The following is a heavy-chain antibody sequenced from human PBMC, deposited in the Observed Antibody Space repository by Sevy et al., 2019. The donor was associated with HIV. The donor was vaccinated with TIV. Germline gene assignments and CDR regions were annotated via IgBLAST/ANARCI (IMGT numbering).Heavy chain of an antibody. Sequence: GGSLRLSCTTSGFTFGDYAMGWFRQAPGKGLEWVGFIRTKASGGTTDYAAAVQGTFIISRDDSKSIAYLQMNSLKTEATAVYYCTRSFSVTWYPHYWGQGTLVTVSS. CDR2: IRTKASGGTT. J-gene: IGHJ4*02. CDR3: TRSFSVTWYPHY. V-gene: IGHV3-49*03. CDR1: GFTFGDYA. D-gene: IGHD6-13*01.